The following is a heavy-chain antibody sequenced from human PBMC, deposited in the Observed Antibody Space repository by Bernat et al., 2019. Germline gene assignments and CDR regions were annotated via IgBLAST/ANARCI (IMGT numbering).Heavy chain of an antibody. V-gene: IGHV3-7*01. CDR3: ARAAAHYCSSTSCYSHAFDI. Sequence: VQLVESGGGLVQPGGSLRLSCAASGFTFSSYWMSWVRQAPGKGLEWVANIKQDGSEKYYVDSVKGRFTISRDNAKNSLYLQMNSLRAEDTAVYYCARAAAHYCSSTSCYSHAFDIWGQGTMVTVSS. D-gene: IGHD2-2*01. J-gene: IGHJ3*02. CDR2: IKQDGSEK. CDR1: GFTFSSYW.